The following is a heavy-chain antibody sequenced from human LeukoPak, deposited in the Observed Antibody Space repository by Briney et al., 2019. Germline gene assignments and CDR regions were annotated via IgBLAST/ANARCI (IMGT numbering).Heavy chain of an antibody. CDR1: GFTFSSYS. CDR3: ARDRGYYYGSEIDY. CDR2: ISISSSYI. Sequence: GGSLRLSCAASGFTFSSYSMNWVRQAPGKGLEWVSSISISSSYIYYADSVKGRFTISRDNAKNSLYLQMNSLRAEDTAVYYCARDRGYYYGSEIDYWGQGTLVTVSS. D-gene: IGHD3-10*01. J-gene: IGHJ4*02. V-gene: IGHV3-21*01.